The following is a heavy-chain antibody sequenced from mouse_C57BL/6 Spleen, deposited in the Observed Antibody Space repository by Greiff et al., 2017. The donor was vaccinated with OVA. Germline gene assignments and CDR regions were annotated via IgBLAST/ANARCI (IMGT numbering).Heavy chain of an antibody. CDR3: AREKDYGSSYDWYFDV. CDR2: ISDGGGYT. D-gene: IGHD1-1*01. CDR1: GFTFSSYA. V-gene: IGHV5-4*01. J-gene: IGHJ1*03. Sequence: EVKLVESGGGLVKPGGSLKLSCAASGFTFSSYAMSWVRQTPEKRLEWVATISDGGGYTYYPDNVKGRFTISRDNAKNNLYLQMSHLKSEDTAMYYCAREKDYGSSYDWYFDVWGTGTTVTVSS.